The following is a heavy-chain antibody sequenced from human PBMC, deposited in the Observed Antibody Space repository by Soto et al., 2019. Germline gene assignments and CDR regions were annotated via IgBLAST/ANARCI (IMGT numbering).Heavy chain of an antibody. D-gene: IGHD3-22*01. J-gene: IGHJ5*02. V-gene: IGHV1-69*13. CDR2: IIPIFGTA. CDR3: ARNIARVTYYYDSSGYSDPYNWFDP. CDR1: GGTFSSYA. Sequence: SVKVSCKASGGTFSSYAISWVRQAPGQGLEWMGGIIPIFGTANYAQKFQGRVTITADESTSTAYMELSSLRSEDTAVYYCARNIARVTYYYDSSGYSDPYNWFDPWGQGTLVTVSS.